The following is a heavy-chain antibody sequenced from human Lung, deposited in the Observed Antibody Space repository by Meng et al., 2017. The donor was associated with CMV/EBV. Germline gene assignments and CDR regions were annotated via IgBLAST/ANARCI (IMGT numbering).Heavy chain of an antibody. CDR3: ATDVGNPSMFAF. CDR1: GFTFSSYA. CDR2: ISGSGGST. Sequence: GESLKISCAASGFTFSSYAMSWVRQAPGKGLEWVSAISGSGGSTYYADSVKGRFTISRDNSKNTLYLQMNSLRAEDTALYYCATDVGNPSMFAFWGQGTLVTVSS. J-gene: IGHJ4*02. V-gene: IGHV3-23*01. D-gene: IGHD3-3*02.